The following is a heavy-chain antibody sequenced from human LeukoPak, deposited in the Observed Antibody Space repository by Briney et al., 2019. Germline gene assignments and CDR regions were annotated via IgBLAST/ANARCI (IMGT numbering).Heavy chain of an antibody. CDR2: ISGSGGST. CDR3: AKDTGYYDSSGGSY. CDR1: GFTFSSYA. V-gene: IGHV3-23*01. Sequence: GGSLRLSCAASGFTFSSYAMSWVRQAPGKGLEWVSAISGSGGSTYYADSVKGRFTISRDNSKNTLYLQMNSLRAEDTAVYYCAKDTGYYDSSGGSYWGQGTLVTVSS. J-gene: IGHJ4*02. D-gene: IGHD3-22*01.